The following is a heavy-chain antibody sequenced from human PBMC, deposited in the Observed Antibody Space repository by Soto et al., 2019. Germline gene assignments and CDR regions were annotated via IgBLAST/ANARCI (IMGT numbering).Heavy chain of an antibody. J-gene: IGHJ4*02. V-gene: IGHV1-3*01. Sequence: ASVKVSCKASGYTFTSYAMHWVRQAPGQRLEWMGWINAGNGNTKYSQKFQGRVTITRDTSASTAYMGLSSLRSEDTAVYYCARGVRGYSAYVPGYWCQGGLVTVS. CDR2: INAGNGNT. D-gene: IGHD5-12*01. CDR1: GYTFTSYA. CDR3: ARGVRGYSAYVPGY.